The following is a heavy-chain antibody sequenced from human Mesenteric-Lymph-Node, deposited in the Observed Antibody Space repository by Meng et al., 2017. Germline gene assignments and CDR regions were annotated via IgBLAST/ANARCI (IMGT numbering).Heavy chain of an antibody. CDR3: ARGSEYSSSWYFYYYGMDV. D-gene: IGHD6-13*01. Sequence: ASVKVSCKASGYTFTSYGINWVRQATGQGLEWMGWMNPNSGNTGYAQKFQGRVTMTRNTSISTAYMELSSLRSEDTAVYYCARGSEYSSSWYFYYYGMDVWGQGTTVTVSS. CDR2: MNPNSGNT. CDR1: GYTFTSYG. V-gene: IGHV1-8*02. J-gene: IGHJ6*02.